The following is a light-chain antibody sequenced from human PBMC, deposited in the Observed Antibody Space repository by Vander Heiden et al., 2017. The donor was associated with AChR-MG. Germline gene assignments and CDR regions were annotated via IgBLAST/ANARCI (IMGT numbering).Light chain of an antibody. Sequence: DIVLTQSPGTLSLSPGERVTLSCRASQSVSSYVAWYQQKPGQAPRLLIYDASNRASGIPARFSGSGSGTDFTLSISSLEPEDFAVYYCLQRDNLITFGQGTRLDIK. V-gene: IGKV3-11*01. CDR3: LQRDNLIT. CDR2: DAS. J-gene: IGKJ5*01. CDR1: QSVSSY.